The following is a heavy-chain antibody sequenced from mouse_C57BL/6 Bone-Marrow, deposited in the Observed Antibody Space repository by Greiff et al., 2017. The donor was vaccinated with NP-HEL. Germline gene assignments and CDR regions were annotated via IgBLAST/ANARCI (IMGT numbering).Heavy chain of an antibody. CDR3: ATITTVVGLDY. D-gene: IGHD1-1*01. CDR2: ISSGGSYT. CDR1: GFTFSSYG. J-gene: IGHJ2*01. Sequence: DVHLVESGGDLVKPGGSLTLSCAASGFTFSSYGMSWVRQTPDKRLEWVATISSGGSYTYYPDSVKGRFTISRDNAKNTLYLQMSGLKSEDTAMCYCATITTVVGLDYWGQGTTLTVSS. V-gene: IGHV5-6*01.